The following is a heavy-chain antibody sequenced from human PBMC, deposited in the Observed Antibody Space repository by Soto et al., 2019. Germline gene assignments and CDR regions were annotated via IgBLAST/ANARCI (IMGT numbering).Heavy chain of an antibody. D-gene: IGHD1-1*01. V-gene: IGHV3-30*03. Sequence: QVQLVESGGGVVQPGRSLRLSCAASGFTFSSHGMHWVRQAPGKGLEWVAVISYDGSNKYYADSVKGRFTTSRDNSKNTLYMPMKSLRTDDTAVYDWAVTTGSGGFAPWGQGTLVTVSS. CDR1: GFTFSSHG. CDR3: AVTTGSGGFAP. J-gene: IGHJ5*02. CDR2: ISYDGSNK.